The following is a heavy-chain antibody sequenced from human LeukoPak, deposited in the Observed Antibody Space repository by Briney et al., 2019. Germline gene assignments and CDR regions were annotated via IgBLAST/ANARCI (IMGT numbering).Heavy chain of an antibody. CDR1: GGSMSSNY. Sequence: SETLSLTCTVSGGSMSSNYWSWIRQPPGKGLEWIGYIYNSGTIYYSGSTNYNPSLLSRVTISVDTSKNQFSLKLRSVTAADTAVYYCARPFSGSYSDAFDLWGPGTMVTVSS. V-gene: IGHV4-59*08. CDR3: ARPFSGSYSDAFDL. J-gene: IGHJ3*01. D-gene: IGHD1-26*01. CDR2: IYNSGTIYYSGST.